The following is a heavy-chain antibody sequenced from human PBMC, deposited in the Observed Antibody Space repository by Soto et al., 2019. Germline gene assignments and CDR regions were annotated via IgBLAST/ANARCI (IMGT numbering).Heavy chain of an antibody. J-gene: IGHJ6*02. Sequence: EVQLVESGGGLVQPGGSLRLSCAASGFTFSSYEMNWVRQAPGKGLEWVSYISSSGSTIYYADSVKGRFTISRDNAKNSLYLQMNSLRAEDTAVYYCARDLTSLNPSYGSGSLGGMDVWGQGTTVTVSS. CDR3: ARDLTSLNPSYGSGSLGGMDV. CDR2: ISSSGSTI. V-gene: IGHV3-48*03. D-gene: IGHD3-10*01. CDR1: GFTFSSYE.